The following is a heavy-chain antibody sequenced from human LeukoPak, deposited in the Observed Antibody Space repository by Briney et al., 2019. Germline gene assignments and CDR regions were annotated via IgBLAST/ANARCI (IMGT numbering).Heavy chain of an antibody. V-gene: IGHV3-33*01. CDR2: IWYDGSNK. CDR3: ARDRGLRFLEWLSLPPDY. CDR1: GFTFSSYG. Sequence: GGSLRLSCAASGFTFSSYGMHWVRQAPGKGLEWVAVIWYDGSNKYYADSVKGRFTISRDNAKNSLYLQMNSLRAEDTAVYYCARDRGLRFLEWLSLPPDYWGQGTLVTVSS. J-gene: IGHJ4*02. D-gene: IGHD3-3*01.